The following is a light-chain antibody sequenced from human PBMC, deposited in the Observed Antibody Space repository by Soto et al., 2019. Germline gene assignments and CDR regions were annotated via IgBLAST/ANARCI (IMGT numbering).Light chain of an antibody. CDR2: DVT. CDR1: SSDVGVYNF. CDR3: CSYAGTYSWV. V-gene: IGLV2-11*01. J-gene: IGLJ3*02. Sequence: QSALTQPRSVSGSPGKSVTISCTGTSSDVGVYNFVSWYQHHPGKAPKLIIYDVTARPSGVPDRFSGSKSGNSSSRTISGLQTEDEAEYYFCSYAGTYSWVFGGGTQLTVL.